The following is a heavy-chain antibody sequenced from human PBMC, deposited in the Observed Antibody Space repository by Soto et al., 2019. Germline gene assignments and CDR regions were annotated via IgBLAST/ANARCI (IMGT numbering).Heavy chain of an antibody. CDR1: GFMFSTTD. D-gene: IGHD3-10*01. Sequence: PVGSLRLSCAASGFMFSTTDMSWVRQAPGKGLEWVTTIEGSGTITYYADSVRGRFTISRDNSKNTAYLQMDSLTADDTAVYYCLKNSGWFNSWGQGTPVTVSS. CDR3: LKNSGWFNS. J-gene: IGHJ5*01. V-gene: IGHV3-23*01. CDR2: IEGSGTIT.